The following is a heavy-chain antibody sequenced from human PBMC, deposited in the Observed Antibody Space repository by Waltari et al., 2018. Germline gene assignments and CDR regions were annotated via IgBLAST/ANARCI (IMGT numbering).Heavy chain of an antibody. J-gene: IGHJ4*02. CDR1: GYSISSGYY. Sequence: QVQLQESGPGLVKPSETLSLTCAVSGYSISSGYYWGWIRQPPGKGLEWIGSIYQSGSTYYNQSLKSRVTISVDTSKNQFSLKLSSVTAADTAVYYCARHASISAARDYWGQGTLVTVSS. CDR2: IYQSGST. CDR3: ARHASISAARDY. V-gene: IGHV4-38-2*01. D-gene: IGHD6-13*01.